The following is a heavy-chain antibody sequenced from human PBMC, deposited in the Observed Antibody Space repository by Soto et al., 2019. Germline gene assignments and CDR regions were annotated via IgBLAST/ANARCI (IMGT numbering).Heavy chain of an antibody. CDR2: ISGSGGST. J-gene: IGHJ5*02. CDR3: VRLIGNSWLDT. CDR1: GFTFSSYA. Sequence: PGGSLRLSCAASGFTFSSYAMNWVRQAPGKGLEWVSVISGSGGSTYYADSVKGRFTISRDNSNNQVSLQLNSVTPDDTAVYYCVRLIGNSWLDTWGQGTLVTVSS. V-gene: IGHV3-23*01. D-gene: IGHD2-8*01.